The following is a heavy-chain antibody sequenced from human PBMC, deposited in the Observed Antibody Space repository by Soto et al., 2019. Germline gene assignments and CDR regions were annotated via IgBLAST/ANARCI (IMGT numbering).Heavy chain of an antibody. V-gene: IGHV1-8*01. D-gene: IGHD2-2*01. CDR1: GYTFTSYD. CDR2: MNPNSGNT. Sequence: QVPLVQSGAEVKKPGASVKVSCKASGYTFTSYDINWVRQATGQGLEWMGWMNPNSGNTGYAQKFQGRVTMTRNTSISTAYMELSSLRSEDTAVYYCARGLVVVPAARYYYYMDVWGKGTTVTVSS. J-gene: IGHJ6*03. CDR3: ARGLVVVPAARYYYYMDV.